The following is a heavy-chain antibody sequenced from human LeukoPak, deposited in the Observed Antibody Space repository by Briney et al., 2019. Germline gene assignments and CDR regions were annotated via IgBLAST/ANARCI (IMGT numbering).Heavy chain of an antibody. CDR1: GFTFSSYA. CDR2: ISGSGGST. Sequence: GSLRLSCAASGFTFSSYAMSWVRQAPGKGLEWVSTISGSGGSTYYADSVKGRFTISRDNSKNTLYLQMNSLRAEDTAVYYCARRAGAYSHPYDYWGQGTLVTVSS. D-gene: IGHD4/OR15-4a*01. CDR3: ARRAGAYSHPYDY. J-gene: IGHJ4*02. V-gene: IGHV3-23*01.